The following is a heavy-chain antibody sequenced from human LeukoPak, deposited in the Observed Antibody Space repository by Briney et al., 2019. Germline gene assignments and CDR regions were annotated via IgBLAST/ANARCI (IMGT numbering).Heavy chain of an antibody. CDR2: IYHSGST. J-gene: IGHJ3*02. CDR3: ARGHTIFGVLDAFDI. CDR1: GGSISSGGYY. V-gene: IGHV4-30-2*01. Sequence: SQTLSLTCTVSGGSISSGGYYWSWIRQPPGKGLEWIGYIYHSGSTYYNPSLKSRVTISVDRSKNQFSLKLSSVTAADTAVYYCARGHTIFGVLDAFDIWGQGTMVTVSS. D-gene: IGHD3-3*01.